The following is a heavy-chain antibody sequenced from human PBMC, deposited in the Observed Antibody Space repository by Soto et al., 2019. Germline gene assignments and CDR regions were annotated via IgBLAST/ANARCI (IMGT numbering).Heavy chain of an antibody. CDR1: GYTFTSYG. V-gene: IGHV1-18*01. CDR3: AGGRNRKGEDSASDSWDY. Sequence: QVQLVQSGAEVKKPGASVKVSCKASGYTFTSYGLAWVRQAPGQGLEWMGWISAYKGNTEYAQKFQGRVTLTTEKSTTTANRGRRGRTSADTAWNYCAGGRNRKGEDSASDSWDYGGQGTLVSVSS. J-gene: IGHJ4*02. D-gene: IGHD3-16*01. CDR2: ISAYKGNT.